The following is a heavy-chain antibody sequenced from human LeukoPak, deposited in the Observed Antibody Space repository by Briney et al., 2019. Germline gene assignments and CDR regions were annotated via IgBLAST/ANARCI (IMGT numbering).Heavy chain of an antibody. Sequence: SETLSLTCTVSGGSISSGSYYWSWIRQPAGKGLEWIGRIYTSGSTNFNPSLKSRVTISVDTSKNQFSLKLSSVTAADTAVYYCARSPGQSLRSAWFDPWGQGTLVTVSS. CDR2: IYTSGST. CDR3: ARSPGQSLRSAWFDP. D-gene: IGHD4-17*01. J-gene: IGHJ5*02. CDR1: GGSISSGSYY. V-gene: IGHV4-61*02.